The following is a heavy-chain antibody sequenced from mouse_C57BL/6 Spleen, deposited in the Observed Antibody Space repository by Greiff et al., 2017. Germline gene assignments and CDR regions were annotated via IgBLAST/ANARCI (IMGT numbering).Heavy chain of an antibody. CDR1: GYAFSSSW. D-gene: IGHD6-2*01. Sequence: VQLQQSGPELVKPGASVKISCKASGYAFSSSWMNWVKQRPGKGLEWIGRIYPGDGDTNYNGKFKGKAPLTADKSSSTAYMELRSLTSDDSAVYYCARGSSLYYDMDYWGQGTSVTVSS. CDR2: IYPGDGDT. CDR3: ARGSSLYYDMDY. J-gene: IGHJ4*01. V-gene: IGHV1-82*01.